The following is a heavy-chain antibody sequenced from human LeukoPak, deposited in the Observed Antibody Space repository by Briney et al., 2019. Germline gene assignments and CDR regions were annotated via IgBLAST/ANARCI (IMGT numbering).Heavy chain of an antibody. V-gene: IGHV4-59*01. J-gene: IGHJ3*02. CDR2: IYYSGST. D-gene: IGHD2-15*01. Sequence: PSETLSLTCTVSGGSISSYYWSWIRQPPGKGLEWIGYIYYSGSTNYNPSLKSRVTISVDTSKNQFSLKLSSVTAADTAVYYCARVVVAADDAFDIWGQGTMVTVSS. CDR1: GGSISSYY. CDR3: ARVVVAADDAFDI.